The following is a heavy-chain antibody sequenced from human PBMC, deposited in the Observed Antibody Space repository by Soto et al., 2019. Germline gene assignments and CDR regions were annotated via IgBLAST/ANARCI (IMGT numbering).Heavy chain of an antibody. D-gene: IGHD3-3*01. CDR1: ECPFSSYA. J-gene: IGHJ5*02. CDR2: ISYDGSNK. V-gene: IGHV3-30-3*01. Sequence: GGPLLDCSGAAECPFSSYAMHVLRQAPGNGLEWVAVISYDGSNKYYADSVKGRFTISRDNSKNTLYLQMNSLRAEDTAVYYCARDPNITILGVVLSGFDPWGQGTVVTV. CDR3: ARDPNITILGVVLSGFDP.